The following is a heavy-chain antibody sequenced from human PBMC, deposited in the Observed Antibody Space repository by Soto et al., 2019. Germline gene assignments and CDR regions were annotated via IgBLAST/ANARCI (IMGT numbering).Heavy chain of an antibody. V-gene: IGHV3-33*01. J-gene: IGHJ6*03. CDR3: ARYGGAAAGTNYYYMDG. Sequence: GGSLRLSCAASGFTFSSYGMHWVRQAPGKGLEWVAVIWYDGSNKYYADSVKGRFTISRDNSKNTLYLQMNSLRAEDTAVYYCARYGGAAAGTNYYYMDGWGKGTTVTVSS. CDR1: GFTFSSYG. CDR2: IWYDGSNK. D-gene: IGHD6-13*01.